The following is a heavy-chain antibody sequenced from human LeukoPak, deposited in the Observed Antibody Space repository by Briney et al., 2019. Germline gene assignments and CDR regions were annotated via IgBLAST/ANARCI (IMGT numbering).Heavy chain of an antibody. Sequence: PSETLSLTCTVSGGSISSYYWSWIRQPPGKELEWIGYIYYSGSTNYNPSLKSRVTISVDTSKNQFSLKLSSVTAADTAVYYCARHETDIVALDYWGQGTLVTVSS. J-gene: IGHJ4*02. CDR3: ARHETDIVALDY. D-gene: IGHD5-12*01. V-gene: IGHV4-59*08. CDR1: GGSISSYY. CDR2: IYYSGST.